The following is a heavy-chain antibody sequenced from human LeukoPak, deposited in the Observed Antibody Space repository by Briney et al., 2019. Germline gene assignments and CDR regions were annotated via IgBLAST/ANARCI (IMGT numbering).Heavy chain of an antibody. CDR1: GFTFGDYA. Sequence: GGSPRLSCTASGFTFGDYAMSWVRQAPGKGLERVGFIRSKAYGGTTEYAASVKGRFTISREDSNSVAYVQMNSLKTEDTAVYYCTARRGGSRLDYWGQGTLVTVSS. J-gene: IGHJ4*02. CDR3: TARRGGSRLDY. CDR2: IRSKAYGGTT. V-gene: IGHV3-49*04. D-gene: IGHD1-26*01.